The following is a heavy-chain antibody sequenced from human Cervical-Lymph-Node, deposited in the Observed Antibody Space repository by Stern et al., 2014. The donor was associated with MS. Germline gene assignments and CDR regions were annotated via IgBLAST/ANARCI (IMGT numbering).Heavy chain of an antibody. CDR2: IYWDGDK. J-gene: IGHJ4*02. CDR1: GFSLSTSGVG. V-gene: IGHV2-5*02. CDR3: AHSELLGPFDY. Sequence: QVTLKESGPTLVKPTQTLTLTCTFSGFSLSTSGVGVGWIRQPPGKALEWLALIYWDGDKRYSPSLNSRVTITKDTSKNQVVLPMTNMDPVDTATYYCAHSELLGPFDYWGQGTLVTVSS. D-gene: IGHD1-26*01.